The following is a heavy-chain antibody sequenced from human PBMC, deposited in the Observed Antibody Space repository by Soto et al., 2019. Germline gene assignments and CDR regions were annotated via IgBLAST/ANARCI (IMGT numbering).Heavy chain of an antibody. V-gene: IGHV5-51*01. Sequence: GESLMISCKGSGYSFTSYWIGWVRQMPGKGLEWMGIIYPGDSDTRYSPSFQGQVTISADKSISTAYLQWSSLKASDTAMYYCARLSGYETKPHYYYNYGMDVWGQGTTVTGSS. J-gene: IGHJ6*02. CDR2: IYPGDSDT. D-gene: IGHD5-12*01. CDR1: GYSFTSYW. CDR3: ARLSGYETKPHYYYNYGMDV.